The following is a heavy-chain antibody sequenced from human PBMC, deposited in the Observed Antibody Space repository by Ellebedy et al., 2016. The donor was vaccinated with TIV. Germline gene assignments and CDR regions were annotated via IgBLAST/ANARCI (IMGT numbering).Heavy chain of an antibody. D-gene: IGHD1-26*01. CDR3: AKDNQWELRYWYFDL. CDR1: GFTFDDYA. Sequence: SLKISCAASGFTFDDYAMHWVRQAPGKGLEWVSGISWNSGSIGYADSVKGRFTISRDNAKNSLYLQMNSLRAEDTALYYCAKDNQWELRYWYFDLWGRGTLSLSPQ. CDR2: ISWNSGSI. J-gene: IGHJ2*01. V-gene: IGHV3-9*01.